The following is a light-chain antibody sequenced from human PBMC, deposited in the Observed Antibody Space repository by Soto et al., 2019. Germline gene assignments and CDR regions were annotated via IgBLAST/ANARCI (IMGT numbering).Light chain of an antibody. CDR2: GAS. J-gene: IGKJ2*01. Sequence: EIVLTQSPATLSLSPGERATLSCRASQSVSSNYLAWYQQIPGQAPRLLIYGASSRATGIPDRFSGSGSGTVFTLTISRLEPEDFAVYYCQQYGTSPPYTFGQGTKLEIK. CDR3: QQYGTSPPYT. V-gene: IGKV3-20*01. CDR1: QSVSSNY.